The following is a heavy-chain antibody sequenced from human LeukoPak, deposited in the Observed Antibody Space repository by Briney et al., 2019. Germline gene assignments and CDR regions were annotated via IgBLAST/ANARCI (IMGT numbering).Heavy chain of an antibody. J-gene: IGHJ4*02. CDR2: INMYTANP. Sequence: ASVKVSCKAAGYTFTRYAINWLRQAAGLGLEWMGWINMYTANPAYAQGFTERFVCSLDTSVTTAYLQISNLKTEDTAVYFCARHDNDDDFDYWGQGTLVTVSS. V-gene: IGHV7-4-1*02. CDR1: GYTFTRYA. CDR3: ARHDNDDDFDY. D-gene: IGHD3-16*01.